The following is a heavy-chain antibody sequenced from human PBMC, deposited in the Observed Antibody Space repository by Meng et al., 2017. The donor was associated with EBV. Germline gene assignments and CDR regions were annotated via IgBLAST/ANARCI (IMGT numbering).Heavy chain of an antibody. D-gene: IGHD2-8*01. V-gene: IGHV3-21*01. J-gene: IGHJ4*02. CDR3: ARDRTSNRFDY. Sequence: EDSGGGLCKVGAPLSLFCAASGCTLRSDSMNWVRLAPGKGLEWVSSISSNSIDIYYADLVKGRFTISRDNAKNSLFLQMNSLRAEDTAVYYCARDRTSNRFDYWGQGTLVTVSS. CDR2: ISSNSIDI. CDR1: GCTLRSDS.